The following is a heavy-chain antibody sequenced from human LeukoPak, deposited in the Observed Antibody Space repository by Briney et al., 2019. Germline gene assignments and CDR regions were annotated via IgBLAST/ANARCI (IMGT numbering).Heavy chain of an antibody. CDR1: GYTFTNYY. D-gene: IGHD5-12*01. V-gene: IGHV1-46*01. CDR3: ARTWDILTTRGFDY. J-gene: IGHJ4*02. CDR2: INPSGGST. Sequence: ASVKVSCKASGYTFTNYYMHWVRQTPGQGLEWMGIINPSGGSTNYAQKFQGRVTMTRDTSTSTLYMELSSLRSEDTAVYYCARTWDILTTRGFDYWGQGTLVTVSS.